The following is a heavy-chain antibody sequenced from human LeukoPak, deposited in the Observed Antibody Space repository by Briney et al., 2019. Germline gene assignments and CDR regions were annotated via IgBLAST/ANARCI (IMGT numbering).Heavy chain of an antibody. Sequence: ASVKVSCKASGYTFTHYYMHWVRQAPGQGFEWMGWINPDSGGTNYAQKFQGRVTMTRDTSISTAYMELSRLRSNDTAVYYCARRALFGDSGYDYNWFDPWGQGTLVTVSS. CDR3: ARRALFGDSGYDYNWFDP. CDR1: GYTFTHYY. V-gene: IGHV1-2*02. J-gene: IGHJ5*02. D-gene: IGHD5-12*01. CDR2: INPDSGGT.